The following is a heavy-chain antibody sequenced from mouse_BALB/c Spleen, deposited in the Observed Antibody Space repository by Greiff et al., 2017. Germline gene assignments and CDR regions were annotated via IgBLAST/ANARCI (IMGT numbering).Heavy chain of an antibody. CDR2: ISYSGST. V-gene: IGHV3-2*02. CDR1: GYSITSDYA. D-gene: IGHD1-1*01. J-gene: IGHJ2*01. Sequence: VQLQQSGPGLVKPSQSLSLTCTVTGYSITSDYAWNWIRQFPGNKLEWMGYISYSGSTSYNPSLKSRISITRDTSKNQFFLQLNSVTTEDTATYYCARGGLLRSYFDDWGQGTTLTVSS. CDR3: ARGGLLRSYFDD.